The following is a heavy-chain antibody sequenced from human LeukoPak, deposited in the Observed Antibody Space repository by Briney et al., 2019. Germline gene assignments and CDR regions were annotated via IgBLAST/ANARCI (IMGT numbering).Heavy chain of an antibody. V-gene: IGHV3-33*01. CDR2: IWCDGCNK. D-gene: IGHD6-19*01. CDR3: ARDSGYSSGWSSDAFDI. Sequence: GRSLRLSCAASGFTFSSYGMHGVRQAPGKGVEWVAVIWCDGCNKYCADAVKGRFTISRDNSKNTLYLQMNSLRAEDTAVYYCARDSGYSSGWSSDAFDIWGQGTMVTVSS. CDR1: GFTFSSYG. J-gene: IGHJ3*02.